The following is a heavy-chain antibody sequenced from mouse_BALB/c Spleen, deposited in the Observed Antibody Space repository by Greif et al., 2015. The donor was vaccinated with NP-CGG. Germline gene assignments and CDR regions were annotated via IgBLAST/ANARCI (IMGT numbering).Heavy chain of an antibody. CDR3: ARDDYNYAMDY. CDR1: GFTFSDYG. J-gene: IGHJ4*01. CDR2: ISNLAYSI. Sequence: EVKLQESGGGLVQPGGSRKLSCAASGFTFSDYGMAWVRQAPGKGPEWVAFISNLAYSIYYADTVTGRFTISRENAKNTLYLEMSSLRSEDTAMYYCARDDYNYAMDYWGQGTSVTVSS. D-gene: IGHD2-12*01. V-gene: IGHV5-15*02.